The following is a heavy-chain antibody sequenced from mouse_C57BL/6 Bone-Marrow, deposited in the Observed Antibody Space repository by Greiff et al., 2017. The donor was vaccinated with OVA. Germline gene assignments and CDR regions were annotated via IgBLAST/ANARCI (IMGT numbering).Heavy chain of an antibody. Sequence: VQLQQSGPELVKPGASVKIPCKASGYAFSSSWMNWVKQRPGKGLEWIGRIYPGDGDTNYNGKFKGKATLTADKSSSTAYMQLSSLTSEDSAVYFCAIPNYFFYAMDYWGQGTSVTVSS. CDR3: AIPNYFFYAMDY. CDR2: IYPGDGDT. J-gene: IGHJ4*01. D-gene: IGHD1-1*02. CDR1: GYAFSSSW. V-gene: IGHV1-82*01.